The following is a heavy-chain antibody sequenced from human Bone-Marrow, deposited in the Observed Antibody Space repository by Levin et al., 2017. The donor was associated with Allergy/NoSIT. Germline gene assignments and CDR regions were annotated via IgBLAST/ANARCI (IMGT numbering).Heavy chain of an antibody. V-gene: IGHV3-74*01. CDR2: INSDGTST. CDR1: GFTFTHYW. J-gene: IGHJ3*02. D-gene: IGHD1-26*01. CDR3: VSVSDSVGRMALDI. Sequence: GESLKISCVASGFTFTHYWMHWVRQAPGKGLVWVSRINSDGTSTSYADSVKGRFPISRDNAKNRLYLQMNSLRAEDTAMYYCVSVSDSVGRMALDIWGQGTVVTVAS.